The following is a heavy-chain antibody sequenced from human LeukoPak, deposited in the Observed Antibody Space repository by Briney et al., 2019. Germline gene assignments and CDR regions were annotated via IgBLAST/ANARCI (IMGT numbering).Heavy chain of an antibody. Sequence: PGGSXRLSCVGSAFTFSEYSMSWVRQAPGKGLEWVSAISGSGGSTYYADSVKGRFTISRDNSKNTLYLQMSSLRAEDTAVYYCAKTPMVRGVPHFDYWGQGTLVTVSS. CDR1: AFTFSEYS. D-gene: IGHD3-10*01. V-gene: IGHV3-23*01. J-gene: IGHJ4*02. CDR3: AKTPMVRGVPHFDY. CDR2: ISGSGGST.